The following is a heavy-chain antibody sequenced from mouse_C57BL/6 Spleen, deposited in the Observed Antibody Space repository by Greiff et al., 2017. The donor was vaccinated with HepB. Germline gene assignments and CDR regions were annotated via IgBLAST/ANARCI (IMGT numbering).Heavy chain of an antibody. CDR2: ISYDGSN. Sequence: EVQLVESGPGLVKPSQSLSLTCSVTGYSITSGYYWNWIRQFPGNKLEWMGYISYDGSNNYNPSLKNRISITRDTSKNQFFLKLNSVTTEDTATYYSAILWCPAMYYWGQGTSETVSS. V-gene: IGHV3-6*01. J-gene: IGHJ4*01. D-gene: IGHD1-1*02. CDR1: GYSITSGYY. CDR3: AILWCPAMYY.